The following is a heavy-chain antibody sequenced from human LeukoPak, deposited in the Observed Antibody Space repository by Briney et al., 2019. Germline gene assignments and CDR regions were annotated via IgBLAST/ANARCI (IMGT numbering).Heavy chain of an antibody. Sequence: GEPLKISCKGSGYTFASYWIGWVRQAPGKGLEWVSAISGSGGSTYYADSVKGRFTISRDNSKNTLYLQMNSLRAEDTAVYYCAKDNEAKAGTGGNYWGQGTLVTVSS. CDR3: AKDNEAKAGTGGNY. D-gene: IGHD6-13*01. J-gene: IGHJ4*02. CDR2: ISGSGGST. CDR1: GYTFASYW. V-gene: IGHV3-23*01.